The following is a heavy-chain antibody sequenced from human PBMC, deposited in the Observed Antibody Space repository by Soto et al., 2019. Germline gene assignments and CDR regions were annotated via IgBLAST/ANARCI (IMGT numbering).Heavy chain of an antibody. CDR2: ISYTTSRT. CDR3: ARDLGKYDTTGYLDS. V-gene: IGHV3-48*01. CDR1: GFSFSGSS. Sequence: EVQLVDSGGGLVQPGGSLRLSCVASGFSFSGSSMNWVRQAPGKGLEWISYISYTTSRTYYADSVKGRFTISRDNAKNSLYLQMDTLRVEDTAVYYCARDLGKYDTTGYLDSWGQGTLVTVSS. D-gene: IGHD3-22*01. J-gene: IGHJ4*02.